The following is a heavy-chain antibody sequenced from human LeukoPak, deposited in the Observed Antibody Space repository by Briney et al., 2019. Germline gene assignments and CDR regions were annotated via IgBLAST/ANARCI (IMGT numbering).Heavy chain of an antibody. Sequence: GGSLRLSCAASGLNFSSRWMNWVRQAPGQGLEWVASIKEDGSEKHYVDSVKGRFTISRDNAKNSLYLQMNSLRAEDTAVYYCARGGKIVVVPAAISWFDPWGQGTLVTVSS. V-gene: IGHV3-7*01. D-gene: IGHD2-2*01. CDR1: GLNFSSRW. J-gene: IGHJ5*02. CDR3: ARGGKIVVVPAAISWFDP. CDR2: IKEDGSEK.